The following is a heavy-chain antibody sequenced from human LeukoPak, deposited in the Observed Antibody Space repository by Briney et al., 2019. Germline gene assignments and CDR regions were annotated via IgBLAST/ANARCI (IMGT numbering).Heavy chain of an antibody. J-gene: IGHJ1*01. CDR2: ISSNGGST. CDR1: GFTFSSYA. V-gene: IGHV3-23*01. D-gene: IGHD5-24*01. Sequence: PGGSLRLSRAPSGFTFSSYAMSWVRQAPGKGLEWVSGISSNGGSTYYADSVKGRFTISRDNSKNTLCLQINSLRAEDTAVYYCAKYRGDGYKWGYFQEWGQGTLVTVSS. CDR3: AKYRGDGYKWGYFQE.